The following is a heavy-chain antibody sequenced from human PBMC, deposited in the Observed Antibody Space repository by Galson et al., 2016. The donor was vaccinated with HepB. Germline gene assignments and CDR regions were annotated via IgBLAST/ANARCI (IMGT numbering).Heavy chain of an antibody. Sequence: SLRLSCAASGFAFSTYGMHWVRQAPGKGLEWVAVIWYDGNNKYYPDSVKGRFTISRDNSKNMLYLQMNSLRVEDTAVYYCARAHIVGATGAFDIWGQGTMVTVSS. J-gene: IGHJ3*02. CDR3: ARAHIVGATGAFDI. CDR1: GFAFSTYG. D-gene: IGHD1-26*01. CDR2: IWYDGNNK. V-gene: IGHV3-33*01.